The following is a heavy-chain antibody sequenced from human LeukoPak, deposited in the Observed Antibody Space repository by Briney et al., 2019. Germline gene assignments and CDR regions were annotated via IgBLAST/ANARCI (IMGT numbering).Heavy chain of an antibody. CDR3: ARGIKNYYGVDV. Sequence: GGSLRLSCAASGFTFSSYAMSWVRQAPGKGLEWVSAISGSGGSTYYADSVKGRFTISRDNAKNTVYLHMNSLRVEDAAVYYCARGIKNYYGVDVWGQGTTVTVSS. CDR1: GFTFSSYA. D-gene: IGHD2-15*01. V-gene: IGHV3-23*01. J-gene: IGHJ6*02. CDR2: ISGSGGST.